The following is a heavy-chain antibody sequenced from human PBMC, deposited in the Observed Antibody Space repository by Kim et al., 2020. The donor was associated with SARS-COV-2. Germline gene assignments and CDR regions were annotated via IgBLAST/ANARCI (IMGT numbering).Heavy chain of an antibody. CDR2: IGTAGDT. Sequence: GGSLRLSCAASGFTFSSYDMHWVRQAPGKGLEWVSAIGTAGDTYYPGSVKGRFTISRENAKNSLYLQMNSLRAGDTAVYYCARGWDRTGPLGDWYFDLWGRGTLVTVSS. CDR1: GFTFSSYD. CDR3: ARGWDRTGPLGDWYFDL. J-gene: IGHJ2*01. V-gene: IGHV3-13*01. D-gene: IGHD1-26*01.